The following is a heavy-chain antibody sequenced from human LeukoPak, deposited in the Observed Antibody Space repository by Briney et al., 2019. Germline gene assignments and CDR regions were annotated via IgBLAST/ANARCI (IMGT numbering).Heavy chain of an antibody. Sequence: PSETLSLTCTVSGGFISSGGYYWSWIRQHPGKGLEWVGYIYYSGSTYYNPSLKSRVTISVDTSKNQVSLKLSSVTAADTAVYYCARDGGYDSNAFDIWGQGTMVTVSS. D-gene: IGHD5-12*01. CDR2: IYYSGST. J-gene: IGHJ3*02. CDR1: GGFISSGGYY. CDR3: ARDGGYDSNAFDI. V-gene: IGHV4-31*03.